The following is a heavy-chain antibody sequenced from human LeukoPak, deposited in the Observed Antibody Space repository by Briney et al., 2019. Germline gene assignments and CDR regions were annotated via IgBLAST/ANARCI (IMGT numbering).Heavy chain of an antibody. V-gene: IGHV4-4*07. Sequence: PSETLSLTCTVSGGSITSYYWSWIRQPAGKGLEWIGRFYTSQSTDYNPSLKSRVTMSIDTSKNQFSLKLSSVTAADTAVYYCARHVPPNSNNWFDPWGQGTLVTVSS. CDR1: GGSITSYY. D-gene: IGHD3-10*02. CDR2: FYTSQST. J-gene: IGHJ5*02. CDR3: ARHVPPNSNNWFDP.